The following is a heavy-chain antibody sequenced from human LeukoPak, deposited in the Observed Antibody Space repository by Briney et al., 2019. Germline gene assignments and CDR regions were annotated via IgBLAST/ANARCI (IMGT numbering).Heavy chain of an antibody. V-gene: IGHV3-23*01. CDR2: ISLNGETT. CDR1: GFSVSSFG. Sequence: GGSLRISCAVSGFSVSSFGMSWVRQAPGKGLEWISAISLNGETTWYADSVKGRFIISRDNSKNTLYLQLTSLRAEDTAVYYCAQGFSSGWYPYWGQGSLVSVFS. J-gene: IGHJ4*02. CDR3: AQGFSSGWYPY. D-gene: IGHD6-19*01.